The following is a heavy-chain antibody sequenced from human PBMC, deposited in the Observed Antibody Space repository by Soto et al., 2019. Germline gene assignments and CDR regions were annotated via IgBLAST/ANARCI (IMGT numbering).Heavy chain of an antibody. V-gene: IGHV3-23*01. CDR2: ISGDSTRT. D-gene: IGHD6-19*01. CDR1: GFTFRSYA. J-gene: IGHJ3*02. Sequence: GGSLRLSCEASGFTFRSYAMAWVRQAPGKGLEWVEGISGDSTRTQYADSVKGRFTISRDDSQNTLHLQMNDLTAGDTAMYFCAKDVVSQWLALGLICGQGTVVTVSS. CDR3: AKDVVSQWLALGLI.